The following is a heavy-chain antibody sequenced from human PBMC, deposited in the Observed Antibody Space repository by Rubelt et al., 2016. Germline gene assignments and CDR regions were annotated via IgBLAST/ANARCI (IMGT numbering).Heavy chain of an antibody. J-gene: IGHJ5*02. Sequence: QVQLVQSGSELNKPGASVKVSCKASGYTFTSYAMNWVRQAPGQGLEWMGWISAYNGNTNYAQKLQGGGTMTTDTSTSTAYMELRSLRSDDTAVYYCARCYGSGSYGNWFDPWGQGTLVTVSS. D-gene: IGHD3-10*01. CDR2: ISAYNGNT. CDR3: ARCYGSGSYGNWFDP. V-gene: IGHV1-18*01. CDR1: GYTFTSYA.